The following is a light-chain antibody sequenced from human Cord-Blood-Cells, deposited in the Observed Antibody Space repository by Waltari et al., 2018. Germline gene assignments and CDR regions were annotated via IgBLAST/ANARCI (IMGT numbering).Light chain of an antibody. CDR3: CSYAGSSTFVV. V-gene: IGLV2-23*02. J-gene: IGLJ2*01. CDR1: SSAVGRPNL. CDR2: EVS. Sequence: QSALTQPASVSGSPGQSLPLSCPGTSSAVGRPNLVSWYQQHPGKAPKLMIYEVSKRPSGVSNRFSGSKSGNTASLTISGLQAEDEADYYCCSYAGSSTFVVFGGGTKLTVL.